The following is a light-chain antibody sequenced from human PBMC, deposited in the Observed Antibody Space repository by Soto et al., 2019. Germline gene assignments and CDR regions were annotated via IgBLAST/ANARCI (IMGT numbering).Light chain of an antibody. V-gene: IGKV3D-20*02. J-gene: IGKJ4*01. Sequence: ERVMTQSPATLSVSPGERATLSCRASQTISSSSLAWYQQKGGQAPRLLMYDASNRATGIPARFSGSGSGTDFTLTISSLEPEDFAVYYCQQRSSWPLTFGGGTKVDIK. CDR2: DAS. CDR3: QQRSSWPLT. CDR1: QTISSSS.